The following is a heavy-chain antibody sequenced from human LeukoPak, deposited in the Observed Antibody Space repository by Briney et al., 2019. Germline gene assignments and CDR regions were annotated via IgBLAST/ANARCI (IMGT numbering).Heavy chain of an antibody. CDR3: AKSREEIRGLDAFDI. CDR2: IYYSGST. V-gene: IGHV4-31*03. J-gene: IGHJ3*02. CDR1: GDSIRSNNYY. Sequence: SETLSLTCTVSGDSIRSNNYYWGWIRQPPGKGLEWIGYIYYSGSTYYNPSLKSRVALSVDTSKNQFSLKLSSLTAADTAVYYCAKSREEIRGLDAFDIWGQGTMVTVSS. D-gene: IGHD5-24*01.